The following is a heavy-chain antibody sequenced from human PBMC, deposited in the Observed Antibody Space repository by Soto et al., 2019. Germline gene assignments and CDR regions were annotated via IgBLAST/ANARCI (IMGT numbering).Heavy chain of an antibody. V-gene: IGHV4-34*01. J-gene: IGHJ5*02. CDR1: GGSFSGYY. Sequence: QVQLQQWGAGLLKPSETLSLTCAVYGGSFSGYYWTWIRHPPGKGLEWIGEINHSGSTNYNPSLKSRVTISVDTSENQFSLKLSSGSGADTAVYYCARGRRGSTSTYICWFDPWGQGTLVTVSS. D-gene: IGHD2-2*02. CDR2: INHSGST. CDR3: ARGRRGSTSTYICWFDP.